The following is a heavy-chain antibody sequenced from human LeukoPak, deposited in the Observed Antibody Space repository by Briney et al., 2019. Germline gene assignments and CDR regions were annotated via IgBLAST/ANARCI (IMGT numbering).Heavy chain of an antibody. CDR3: VIWGDYDVLTGYYVPDY. V-gene: IGHV3-23*01. CDR2: ITGSGTNR. J-gene: IGHJ4*02. CDR1: GFSFSNYA. Sequence: GGSLRLSCVASGFSFSNYAMSWVRQAPGKGLEWVSAITGSGTNRYYADSLKGRFTTSRDNSKNTVFLQMNSLRHEDTAIYYCVIWGDYDVLTGYYVPDYWGQGTLVTVAS. D-gene: IGHD3-9*01.